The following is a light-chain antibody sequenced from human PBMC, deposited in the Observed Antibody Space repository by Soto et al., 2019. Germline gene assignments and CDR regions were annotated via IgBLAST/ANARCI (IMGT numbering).Light chain of an antibody. CDR1: SSDVGGYNY. V-gene: IGLV2-8*01. CDR2: EVT. Sequence: QSALTQPPSASGSPGQSVTISCTGTSSDVGGYNYVSWYQQYPGRAPKLMIYEVTKRPSGVPDRFSGSKSGNTASLSVAGLQAEEGADSYCSSYAASNNFYFVFGGGTELTVL. CDR3: SSYAASNNFYFV. J-gene: IGLJ3*02.